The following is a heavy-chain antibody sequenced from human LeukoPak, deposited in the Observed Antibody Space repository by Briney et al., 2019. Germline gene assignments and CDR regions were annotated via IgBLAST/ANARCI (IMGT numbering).Heavy chain of an antibody. CDR3: ARGIVVVPAAALYGMDV. D-gene: IGHD2-2*01. J-gene: IGHJ6*02. V-gene: IGHV4-30-4*01. CDR1: GGSISSGDYY. CDR2: IYYSGST. Sequence: SQTLSLTCTVSGGSISSGDYYWSWIRQPPGKGLEGIGYIYYSGSTYYNPSLKSRVTISVDTSKNQFSLKLSSVTAADTAVYYCARGIVVVPAAALYGMDVWGQGTTVTVSS.